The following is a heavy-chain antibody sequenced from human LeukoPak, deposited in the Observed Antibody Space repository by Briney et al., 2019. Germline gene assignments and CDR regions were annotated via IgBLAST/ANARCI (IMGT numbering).Heavy chain of an antibody. J-gene: IGHJ6*03. CDR1: GGSFSGYY. Sequence: SETLSLTCAVYGGSFSGYYWSWIRQPPGKGLEWIGETNHSGSTNYNPSLKSRVTISVDTSKNQYSLKLSSVTAADTAVYYCARGFGYSMLYYYYYMDVWGKGTTVTVSS. V-gene: IGHV4-34*01. D-gene: IGHD4-11*01. CDR2: TNHSGST. CDR3: ARGFGYSMLYYYYYMDV.